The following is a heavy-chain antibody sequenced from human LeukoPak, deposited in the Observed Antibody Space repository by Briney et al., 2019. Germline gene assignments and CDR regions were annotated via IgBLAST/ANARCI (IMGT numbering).Heavy chain of an antibody. CDR2: LNPDGSRK. Sequence: HPGGSLRLSCAASGFTFSSYWMTWVRQAPGKGLEWVANLNPDGSRKFYVDSVKGRFTISRDNAKNSLYLQMHSLRAEDTALYYCARDAYDDSSESWGQGILVTVSS. D-gene: IGHD3-3*01. V-gene: IGHV3-7*01. CDR3: ARDAYDDSSES. J-gene: IGHJ5*02. CDR1: GFTFSSYW.